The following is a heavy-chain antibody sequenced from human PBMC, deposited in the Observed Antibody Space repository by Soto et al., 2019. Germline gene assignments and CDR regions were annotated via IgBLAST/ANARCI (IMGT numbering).Heavy chain of an antibody. CDR3: ARGNRYRRGPPNWFDP. Sequence: QVQLQQWGAGLLKPSETLSLTCAVYGGSFSGYYWSWIRQPPGKGLEWIGEINHSGSTNYNPSLKSRVTISVDTSKNQFSMKLSSVTAADTAVYYCARGNRYRRGPPNWFDPWGQGTLVTVSS. V-gene: IGHV4-34*01. CDR2: INHSGST. J-gene: IGHJ5*02. D-gene: IGHD6-19*01. CDR1: GGSFSGYY.